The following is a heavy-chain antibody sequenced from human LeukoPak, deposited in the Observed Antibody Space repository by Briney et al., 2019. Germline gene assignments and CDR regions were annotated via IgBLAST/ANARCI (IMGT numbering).Heavy chain of an antibody. CDR3: ARGPRAFDH. J-gene: IGHJ4*02. CDR2: ISSRGDTI. Sequence: AGGSLRLSCAASGFTFSNYEMTWVRQAPGLGLEWISYISSRGDTIYYADSVKGRFTLSRDNGKNSLYLQMNSLRVEDTAVYYCARGPRAFDHWGQGTLVTVSS. D-gene: IGHD3-10*01. CDR1: GFTFSNYE. V-gene: IGHV3-48*03.